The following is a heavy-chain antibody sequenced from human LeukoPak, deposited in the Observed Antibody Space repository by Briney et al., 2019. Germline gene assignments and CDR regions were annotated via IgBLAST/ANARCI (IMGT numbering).Heavy chain of an antibody. Sequence: GGSLRLSCAGSGFTLSSYWMSWVRLAPGKGLEWVANMKPDGSEKYYVDSVKGRFTISRDNAKNSLYLQMNSLRAEDTAVYYCARSGAGSDYWGQGTLVTVSS. CDR1: GFTLSSYW. CDR3: ARSGAGSDY. D-gene: IGHD1-14*01. V-gene: IGHV3-7*01. J-gene: IGHJ4*02. CDR2: MKPDGSEK.